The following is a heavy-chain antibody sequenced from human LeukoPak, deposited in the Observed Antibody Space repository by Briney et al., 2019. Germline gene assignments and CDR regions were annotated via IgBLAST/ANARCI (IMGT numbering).Heavy chain of an antibody. D-gene: IGHD1-26*01. Sequence: GAPVKVSCKASGYTFTDYYMHWVRQAPGQGLEWMGWINPYSGGTNYAQKFQGRVTMTRDTSISTAYMELSSLRSDDTAVFYCARSSWDPSLYFDYWGQGTLVTVSS. CDR3: ARSSWDPSLYFDY. CDR2: INPYSGGT. V-gene: IGHV1-2*02. CDR1: GYTFTDYY. J-gene: IGHJ4*02.